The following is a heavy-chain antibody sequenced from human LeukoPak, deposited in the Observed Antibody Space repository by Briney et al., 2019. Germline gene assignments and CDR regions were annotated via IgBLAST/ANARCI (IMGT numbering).Heavy chain of an antibody. D-gene: IGHD6-19*01. V-gene: IGHV3-7*01. CDR2: IKQDGSEK. J-gene: IGHJ4*02. CDR3: ARGSGWYGGDY. CDR1: GFTLSSYW. Sequence: GGSLRLSCAASGFTLSSYWMSWVRQAPGKGLEWVANIKQDGSEKYYVDSVKGRITISRDNAKNSLYLQMNSLRAEDTAVYYCARGSGWYGGDYWGQGTLVTVSS.